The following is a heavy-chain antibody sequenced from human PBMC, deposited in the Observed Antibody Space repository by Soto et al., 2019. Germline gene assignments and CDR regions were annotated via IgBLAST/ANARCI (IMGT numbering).Heavy chain of an antibody. CDR1: CGSISSGYW. Sequence: SETLPVTCAVSCGSISSGYWWSWVRQPPGKGLEWIGEIYHSGSANYNPSLKSRVTISADNSKNQFSLKLSSVTAADTAVYYCARYIAASGTYYFYYWGQGTLVTVSS. J-gene: IGHJ4*02. V-gene: IGHV4-4*02. D-gene: IGHD6-13*01. CDR2: IYHSGSA. CDR3: ARYIAASGTYYFYY.